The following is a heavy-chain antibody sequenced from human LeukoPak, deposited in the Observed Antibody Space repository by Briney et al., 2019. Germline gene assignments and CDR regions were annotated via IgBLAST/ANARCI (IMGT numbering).Heavy chain of an antibody. J-gene: IGHJ4*02. Sequence: ASVKVSCKASGYTFSGYYLNWVRQAPGQGLEWMGWISAYNGNTNYAQKLQGRVTMTTDTSTSTAYMELRSLRSDDTAVYYCARGDYYDSSGSDYWGQGTLVTVSS. CDR3: ARGDYYDSSGSDY. V-gene: IGHV1-18*04. D-gene: IGHD3-22*01. CDR1: GYTFSGYY. CDR2: ISAYNGNT.